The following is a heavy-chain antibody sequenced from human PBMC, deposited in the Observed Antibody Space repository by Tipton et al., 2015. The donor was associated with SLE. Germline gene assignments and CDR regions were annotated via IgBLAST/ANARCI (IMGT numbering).Heavy chain of an antibody. CDR2: IYSNGET. CDR3: ARGGYVSFDL. D-gene: IGHD5-12*01. V-gene: IGHV3-53*01. J-gene: IGHJ4*02. Sequence: SLRLSCEASVFTVSNSYMSWVRQAPGKGLEWVSSIYSNGETYYRDSVRGRFTISRDNSDNTVYLQMNTMRTEDTALYFCARGGYVSFDLWGQGTRVTVSS. CDR1: VFTVSNSY.